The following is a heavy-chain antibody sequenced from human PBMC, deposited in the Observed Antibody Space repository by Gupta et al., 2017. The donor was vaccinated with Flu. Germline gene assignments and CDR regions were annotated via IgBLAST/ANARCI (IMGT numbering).Heavy chain of an antibody. Sequence: EVQLLESGGGLVQPGGSLRLSCAASGFTFSSYAMSWVRQAPGQGLEWVSAISGSGGSTYYADSVKGRFTISRDNSKNTLYLQMNSLRAEDTAVYYCANAITPFAAGTYYYYGMDVWGQGTTVTVSS. D-gene: IGHD6-13*01. V-gene: IGHV3-23*01. CDR3: ANAITPFAAGTYYYYGMDV. CDR1: GFTFSSYA. J-gene: IGHJ6*02. CDR2: ISGSGGST.